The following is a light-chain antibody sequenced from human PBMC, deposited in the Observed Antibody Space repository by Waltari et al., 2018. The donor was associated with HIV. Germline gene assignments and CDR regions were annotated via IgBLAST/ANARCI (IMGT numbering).Light chain of an antibody. J-gene: IGLJ2*01. V-gene: IGLV3-19*01. Sequence: SSELTQDPSVSVALGQTVKITCQGDSLRSYYASWYQQKPGQAPVLVIYARNNRPSGIPDRFSGYSSGDTASLTSTGAQAEDEAAYYCNSRDSSVNPLQVIFGGGTKVTVL. CDR3: NSRDSSVNPLQVI. CDR2: ARN. CDR1: SLRSYY.